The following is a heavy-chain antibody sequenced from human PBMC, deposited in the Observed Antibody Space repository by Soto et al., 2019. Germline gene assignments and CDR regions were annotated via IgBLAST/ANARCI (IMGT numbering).Heavy chain of an antibody. CDR3: ARDLDSSSSNY. J-gene: IGHJ4*02. V-gene: IGHV3-21*05. CDR1: GFTFSSYS. CDR2: ISSSSYI. D-gene: IGHD6-13*01. Sequence: GGSLRLSCAASGFTFSSYSMNWVRQAPGKGLEWVSYISSSSYIYYADSVKGRFTISRDNAKNSLYLQMNSLRAEDTAVYYCARDLDSSSSNYWGQGTLVTVSS.